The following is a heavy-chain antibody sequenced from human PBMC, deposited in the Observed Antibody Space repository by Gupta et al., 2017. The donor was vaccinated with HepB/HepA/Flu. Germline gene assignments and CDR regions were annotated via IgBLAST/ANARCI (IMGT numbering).Heavy chain of an antibody. D-gene: IGHD2-2*01. V-gene: IGHV3-23*01. CDR1: GFWFRSHA. CDR3: VKGEGCSSTSCSAGGYFHH. Sequence: EVQRLESGGGLVQRGGSLRRSCVASGFWFRSHAMMLVRQSPGKGLEWVSTISGSGDSTNYADSVKGRFTISRDNAKNKVYLQLSSLRSEDTAIYYCVKGEGCSSTSCSAGGYFHHWGQGTLVTVSS. J-gene: IGHJ1*01. CDR2: ISGSGDST.